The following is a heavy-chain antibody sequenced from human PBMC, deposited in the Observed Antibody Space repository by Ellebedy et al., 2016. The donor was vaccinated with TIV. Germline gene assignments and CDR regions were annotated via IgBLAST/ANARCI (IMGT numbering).Heavy chain of an antibody. D-gene: IGHD2-2*01. CDR1: GFSFSNAW. V-gene: IGHV3-15*01. J-gene: IGHJ4*02. CDR2: IKSKTDYGTR. CDR3: SAGTSRTDLDY. Sequence: GESLKISXEASGFSFSNAWRSWVRQVPGKGLEWVGRIKSKTDYGTRDFAAPLRGRFTISRDDSKNTLYLQMNSLETDDTAVYYDSAGTSRTDLDYWGQGTLVTVSS.